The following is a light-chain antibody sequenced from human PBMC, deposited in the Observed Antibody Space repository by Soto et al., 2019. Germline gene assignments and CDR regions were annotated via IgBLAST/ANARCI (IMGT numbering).Light chain of an antibody. CDR2: EVT. CDR1: YSDIGDYNY. CDR3: SSYSGTNSNVI. Sequence: QSALTQPPSASGSPGQSVTISCAGTYSDIGDYNYVSWYQQHPDKVPKLIIYEVTKRPSGVPDRFSGSKSGYTASLTVSDLQPADEAVYHCSSYSGTNSNVIFGGGTKLTVL. V-gene: IGLV2-8*01. J-gene: IGLJ2*01.